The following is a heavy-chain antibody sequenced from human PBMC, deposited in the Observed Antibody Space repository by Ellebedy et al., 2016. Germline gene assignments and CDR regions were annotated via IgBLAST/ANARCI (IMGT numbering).Heavy chain of an antibody. D-gene: IGHD6-13*01. V-gene: IGHV3-48*04. CDR3: ARGPYSSSWYPGYYYYYYMDV. CDR1: GFTFSSYA. CDR2: ISSSGSTI. Sequence: GESLKISCAASGFTFSSYAMSWVRQAPGKGLEWVSYISSSGSTIYYADSVKGRFTISRDNAKNSLYLQMNSLRAEDTAVYYCARGPYSSSWYPGYYYYYYMDVWGKGTTVTVSS. J-gene: IGHJ6*03.